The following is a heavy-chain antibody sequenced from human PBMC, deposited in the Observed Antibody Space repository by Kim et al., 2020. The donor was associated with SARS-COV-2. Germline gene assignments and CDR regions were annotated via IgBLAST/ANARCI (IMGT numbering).Heavy chain of an antibody. CDR3: ARGGVLTLTGWFDP. V-gene: IGHV3-53*01. CDR1: GFTVSSNY. D-gene: IGHD3-16*01. CDR2: IYSGGST. Sequence: GGSLRLSCAASGFTVSSNYMSWVRQAPGKGLEWVSVIYSGGSTYYADSVKGRFTISRDNSKNTLYLQMNSLRAEDTAVYYCARGGVLTLTGWFDPWGQGTLVTVSS. J-gene: IGHJ5*02.